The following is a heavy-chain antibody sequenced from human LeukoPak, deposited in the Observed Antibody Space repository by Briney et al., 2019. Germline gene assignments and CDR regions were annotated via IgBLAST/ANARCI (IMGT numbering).Heavy chain of an antibody. CDR3: ARDHDYGDYDLLGY. D-gene: IGHD4-17*01. Sequence: GGSLRLSCAASEFTLSRYWMHWVRQAPGKGLVCVSPINSDGSRTNYADSVKGRFTISRDNAKNTLYLQMNSLRAEDTAVYYCARDHDYGDYDLLGYWGQGTLVTVSS. CDR1: EFTLSRYW. V-gene: IGHV3-74*01. CDR2: INSDGSRT. J-gene: IGHJ4*02.